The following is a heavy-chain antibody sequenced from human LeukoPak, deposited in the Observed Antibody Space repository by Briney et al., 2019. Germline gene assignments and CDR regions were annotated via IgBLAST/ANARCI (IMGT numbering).Heavy chain of an antibody. CDR1: GYTFTSYA. Sequence: ASVKVSCKASGYTFTSYAMHWVRQAPGQRLEWMGWINAGNGNTKYSQKFQGRVTITRDTSASTAYMELSSLRSEDTAVYYCAREISKLVPGYFDYWGQGTLVTVSS. D-gene: IGHD6-13*01. CDR2: INAGNGNT. J-gene: IGHJ4*02. CDR3: AREISKLVPGYFDY. V-gene: IGHV1-3*01.